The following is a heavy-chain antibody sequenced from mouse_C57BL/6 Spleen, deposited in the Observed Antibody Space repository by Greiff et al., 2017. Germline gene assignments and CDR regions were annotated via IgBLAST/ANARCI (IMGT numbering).Heavy chain of an antibody. Sequence: EVQVVESGGGLVQPKGSLKLSCAASGFSFNTYATNWVRQAPGTGLAWVARIRSKSNNYATYYADSVKDRFTISRDDSESMLYLQMNNLKTEDTAMYYCVRRGCDYWGQGTTRTVSS. J-gene: IGHJ2*01. CDR2: IRSKSNNYAT. CDR1: GFSFNTYA. CDR3: VRRGCDY. V-gene: IGHV10-1*01.